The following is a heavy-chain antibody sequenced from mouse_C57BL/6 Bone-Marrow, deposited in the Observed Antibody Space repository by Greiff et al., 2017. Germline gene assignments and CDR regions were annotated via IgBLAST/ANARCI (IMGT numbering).Heavy chain of an antibody. Sequence: EVKLMESGPGLVKPSQSLSLTCSVTGYSITSGYYWNWIRQFPGNKLEWMGYISYDGSNNYNPSLKNRISITRDTSKNQFFLKLNSVTTEDTATYYCARIGLDFDYWGQGTTLTVSS. CDR3: ARIGLDFDY. D-gene: IGHD6-1*01. CDR1: GYSITSGYY. J-gene: IGHJ2*01. CDR2: ISYDGSN. V-gene: IGHV3-6*01.